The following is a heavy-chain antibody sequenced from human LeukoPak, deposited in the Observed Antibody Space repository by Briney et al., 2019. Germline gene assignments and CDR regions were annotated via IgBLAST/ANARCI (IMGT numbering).Heavy chain of an antibody. V-gene: IGHV4-59*01. CDR3: ASFEYSSSYYFDY. J-gene: IGHJ4*02. D-gene: IGHD6-6*01. Sequence: SETLSLTCTVSGGSISSYYWSWIRQPPGKGLEWIGYIYYSGSTNYNPSLKSRVTTSVDTSKNQFSLKLSSVTAADTAVYYCASFEYSSSYYFDYWGQGTLVTVSS. CDR2: IYYSGST. CDR1: GGSISSYY.